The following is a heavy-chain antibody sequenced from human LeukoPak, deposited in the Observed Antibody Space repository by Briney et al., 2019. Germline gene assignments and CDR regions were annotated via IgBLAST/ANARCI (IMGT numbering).Heavy chain of an antibody. CDR1: GFTFSNYA. D-gene: IGHD3-3*01. V-gene: IGHV3-23*01. CDR3: ASRDFWSGIDY. J-gene: IGHJ4*02. Sequence: QPGGSLRLSCTASGFTFSNYAMSWVRQAPGKGLEWVSTISGSDGSTYYADSVKGRFTISRDNSKNTLYLQMNSLRAEDTAVYYCASRDFWSGIDYWGQGTLVTVSS. CDR2: ISGSDGST.